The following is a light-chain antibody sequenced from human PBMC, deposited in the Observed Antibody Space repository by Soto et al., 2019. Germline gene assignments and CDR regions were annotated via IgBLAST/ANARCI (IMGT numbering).Light chain of an antibody. Sequence: DIVMTQSPDSLAVSLGERATINCKSSQSVLHSSNNKNYLAWYQQKAGQPPNLLIYWASTRESGVPDRFSGSGSGTDFTLTISSLQAEDVAVYYCQQYYSVPYAFGQGTKLEIK. J-gene: IGKJ2*01. CDR2: WAS. CDR1: QSVLHSSNNKNY. CDR3: QQYYSVPYA. V-gene: IGKV4-1*01.